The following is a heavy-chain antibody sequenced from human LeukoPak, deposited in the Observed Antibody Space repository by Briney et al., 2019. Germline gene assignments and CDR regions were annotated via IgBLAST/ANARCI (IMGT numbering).Heavy chain of an antibody. CDR1: GGTFSSYA. D-gene: IGHD2-8*01. CDR3: ASNPEYCTNGVCYNPLDY. V-gene: IGHV1-69*13. J-gene: IGHJ4*02. CDR2: IIPIFGTA. Sequence: SVKVSCKASGGTFSSYAISWVRQAPGQGLEWMGGIIPIFGTANYAQKFQGRVTITADESTSTAYMELSGLRSEDTAVYYCASNPEYCTNGVCYNPLDYWGQGTLVTVSS.